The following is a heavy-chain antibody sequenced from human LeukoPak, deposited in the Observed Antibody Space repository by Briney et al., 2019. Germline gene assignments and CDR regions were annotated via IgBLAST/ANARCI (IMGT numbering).Heavy chain of an antibody. CDR1: RFTFSSYA. D-gene: IGHD3-10*01. V-gene: IGHV3-23*01. J-gene: IGHJ4*02. CDR3: AKAPSYGSGSYYGY. CDR2: ISGSGGST. Sequence: GGSLRLSCAASRFTFSSYAMSWVCQAPGKGLEWVSAISGSGGSTYYADSVKGRFTISRDNSKNTLYLQMNSLRAEDTAVYYCAKAPSYGSGSYYGYWGQGTLVTVSS.